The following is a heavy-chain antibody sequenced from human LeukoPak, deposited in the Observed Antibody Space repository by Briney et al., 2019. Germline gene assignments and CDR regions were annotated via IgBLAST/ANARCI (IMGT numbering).Heavy chain of an antibody. CDR3: AKDHEYSSGWYWFDP. CDR2: ISGSGGST. CDR1: GFTFSSYA. D-gene: IGHD6-19*01. Sequence: GGSLRLSCAASGFTFSSYAMSWVRQAPGKGLEWVSAISGSGGSTYYADSVKGRFTISRDNSKNTLYLQMNSLRAEDTAVYYCAKDHEYSSGWYWFDPWGQGTLVTVSS. V-gene: IGHV3-23*01. J-gene: IGHJ5*02.